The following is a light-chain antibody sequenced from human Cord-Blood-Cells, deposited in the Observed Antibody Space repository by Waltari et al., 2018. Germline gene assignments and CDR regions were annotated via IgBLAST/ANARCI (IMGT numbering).Light chain of an antibody. Sequence: QSVLTQPPSASGTPGQRVTISCSGSSSNIGSNYVYWYQQLPGTAPKLLIYRNNPRTSGVRDRFSGSKSGTSASLAISGLRSEDEADYYCAAWGDSLSGYVFGTGTKVTVL. CDR3: AAWGDSLSGYV. CDR1: SSNIGSNY. V-gene: IGLV1-47*01. J-gene: IGLJ1*01. CDR2: RNN.